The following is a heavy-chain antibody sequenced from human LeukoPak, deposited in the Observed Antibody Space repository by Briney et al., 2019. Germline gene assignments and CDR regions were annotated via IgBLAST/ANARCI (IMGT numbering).Heavy chain of an antibody. D-gene: IGHD3-10*01. Sequence: ASVKVSCKASGYTFTSYYMHWVRQAPGQGLEWMGGIIPIFGTANYAQKFQGRVTITADESTRTAYMELSSLRSEDTAVYYCARHVWFGEHNGHENWFDPWGQGTLVIVSS. CDR2: IIPIFGTA. CDR3: ARHVWFGEHNGHENWFDP. CDR1: GYTFTSYY. V-gene: IGHV1-69*13. J-gene: IGHJ5*02.